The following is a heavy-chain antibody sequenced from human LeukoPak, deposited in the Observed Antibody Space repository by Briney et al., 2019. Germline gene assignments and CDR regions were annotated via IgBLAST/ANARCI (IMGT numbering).Heavy chain of an antibody. Sequence: GGSLRLSCAASGFALRSYTVTWVRQAPGKGLEWVSSISSTSAFIYYAESVKGRFSISRDNVDNVVHLQMSSLTNEDTAVYYCARVAVAGPTGWFDSWGQGTLVTVSS. CDR1: GFALRSYT. CDR3: ARVAVAGPTGWFDS. J-gene: IGHJ5*01. D-gene: IGHD6-19*01. CDR2: ISSTSAFI. V-gene: IGHV3-21*01.